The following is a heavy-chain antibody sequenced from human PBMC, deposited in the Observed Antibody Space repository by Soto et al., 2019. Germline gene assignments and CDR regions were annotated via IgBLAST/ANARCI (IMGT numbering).Heavy chain of an antibody. D-gene: IGHD3-22*01. CDR1: GGSISSYY. CDR2: IYTSGGT. V-gene: IGHV4-4*07. J-gene: IGHJ3*02. CDR3: ARNLNYDSSGYDAFDI. Sequence: PSETLSLTCTASGGSISSYYWSWIRQPAGKGLEWIGRIYTSGGTNYNPSLKSRVTMSVDTSKNQFSLKLSSVTAADTAVYYCARNLNYDSSGYDAFDIWGQGTMVTVSS.